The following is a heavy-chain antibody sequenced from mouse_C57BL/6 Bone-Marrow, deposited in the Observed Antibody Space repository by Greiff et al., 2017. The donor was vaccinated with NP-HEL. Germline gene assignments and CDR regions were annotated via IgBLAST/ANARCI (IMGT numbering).Heavy chain of an antibody. CDR3: ARRMGLPPYYFDY. V-gene: IGHV1-78*01. Sequence: VQLQQSDAELVKPGASVKKSCKVSGYTFTDHTIHWMKQRPEQSLEWIGYIYPRDGSTKYNEKFKGKATLTADKSSSTAYMQLNSLTSEDSAVYFCARRMGLPPYYFDYWGQGTTLTVSS. CDR2: IYPRDGST. D-gene: IGHD2-4*01. J-gene: IGHJ2*01. CDR1: GYTFTDHT.